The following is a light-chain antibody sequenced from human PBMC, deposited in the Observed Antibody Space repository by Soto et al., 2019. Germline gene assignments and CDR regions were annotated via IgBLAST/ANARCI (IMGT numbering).Light chain of an antibody. J-gene: IGKJ1*01. CDR3: QRYDSFRT. CDR1: QSVSSN. Sequence: EIVMTQSPATLPVSPGQGATFSCRASQSVSSNFAWYQQKPGQAPRLLIYGASNRATGIPDRFSGSGSGTDFTLTITRLEPEDFAMYYCQRYDSFRTFGQGTKVDI. V-gene: IGKV3D-15*01. CDR2: GAS.